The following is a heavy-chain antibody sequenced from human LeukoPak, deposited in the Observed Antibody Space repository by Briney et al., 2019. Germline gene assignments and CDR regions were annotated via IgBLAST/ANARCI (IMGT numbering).Heavy chain of an antibody. CDR1: GGSISSYY. Sequence: ETLSLTCTVSGGSISSYYWSWIRQPPGKGLERIGYIYYSGSTNYNPSLKSRVTISVDTSKNQFSLKLCSVTAADTAVYYCARHRPSPGYCSSTSCPGGFDPWGQGTLVTVSS. J-gene: IGHJ5*02. CDR3: ARHRPSPGYCSSTSCPGGFDP. D-gene: IGHD2-2*01. V-gene: IGHV4-59*08. CDR2: IYYSGST.